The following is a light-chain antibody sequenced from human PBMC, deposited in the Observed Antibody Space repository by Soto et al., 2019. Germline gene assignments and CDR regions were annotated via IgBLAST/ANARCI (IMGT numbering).Light chain of an antibody. CDR3: QQYGSSPGT. V-gene: IGKV3-20*01. Sequence: EIVLTQSPGTLSLSPGERATLSCRASQSVSSNYLAWYRQKPGQAPRLLIYDASSRAIGIPDRFSGSGSGTDFTLTISRLEPEDFAVYYCQQYGSSPGTFGQGTKVEIK. CDR1: QSVSSNY. CDR2: DAS. J-gene: IGKJ1*01.